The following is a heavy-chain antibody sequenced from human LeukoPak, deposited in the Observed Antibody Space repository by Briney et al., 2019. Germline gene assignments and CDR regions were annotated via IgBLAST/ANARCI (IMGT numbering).Heavy chain of an antibody. Sequence: GGSLRLSCAASGFTFSSYGINWVRQAPGKGLEWVSSISSTSSYIYYADSVKGRFTISRDNAKNSLYLQMNSLRAEDTAVYYCARGDYGLGNYYDCWGQGTLVTVSS. D-gene: IGHD3-10*01. J-gene: IGHJ4*02. V-gene: IGHV3-21*01. CDR1: GFTFSSYG. CDR3: ARGDYGLGNYYDC. CDR2: ISSTSSYI.